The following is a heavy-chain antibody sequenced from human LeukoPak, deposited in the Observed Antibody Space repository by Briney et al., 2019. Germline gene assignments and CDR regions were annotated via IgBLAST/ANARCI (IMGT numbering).Heavy chain of an antibody. D-gene: IGHD3-22*01. CDR2: ISGSGGST. Sequence: GESLRLSCAASGFTFSSYAMSWVRQAPGKGLEWVSAISGSGGSTYYADSVKGRFTISRDNSKNTLYLQMNSLRAEDTAVYYCAKDPLATYYYDSSGNRDFDYWGQGTLVTVSS. J-gene: IGHJ4*02. CDR3: AKDPLATYYYDSSGNRDFDY. CDR1: GFTFSSYA. V-gene: IGHV3-23*01.